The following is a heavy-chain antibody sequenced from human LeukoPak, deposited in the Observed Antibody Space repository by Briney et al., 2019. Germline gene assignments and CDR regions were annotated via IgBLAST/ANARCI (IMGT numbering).Heavy chain of an antibody. V-gene: IGHV1-2*02. CDR3: ARRLGAGTTLGY. D-gene: IGHD1-1*01. Sequence: ASVKVSCKASGYTFTGYYIHWVRPAPGQGLERMGWINPNSGGTNYAQNFQGTVTMTRDTSTSTAYMELSRLRSDDTAVYYCARRLGAGTTLGYWGQGTLVTVSS. CDR1: GYTFTGYY. CDR2: INPNSGGT. J-gene: IGHJ4*02.